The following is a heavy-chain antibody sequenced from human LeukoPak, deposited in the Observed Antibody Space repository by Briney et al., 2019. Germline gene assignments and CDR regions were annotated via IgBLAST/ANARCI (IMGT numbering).Heavy chain of an antibody. D-gene: IGHD3-10*01. CDR2: IHASGTT. J-gene: IGHJ4*02. CDR3: ARDGADVYGRAFDY. CDR1: GGSISGYF. Sequence: SETLSLTCNVPGGSISGYFWTWIRQPAGKGLEWIGRIHASGTTNYNSSLKSRVSMSVDTSKNQFSLKLTSVTAADTAVYFCARDGADVYGRAFDYWGQGTLVSVSS. V-gene: IGHV4-4*07.